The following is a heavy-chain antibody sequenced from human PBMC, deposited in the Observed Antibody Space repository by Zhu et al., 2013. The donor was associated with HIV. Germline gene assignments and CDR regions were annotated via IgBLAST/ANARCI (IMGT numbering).Heavy chain of an antibody. CDR1: GYSFIDYH. D-gene: IGHD5-18*01. J-gene: IGHJ4*02. V-gene: IGHV1-2*02. CDR3: ARDLNMGYSQGLFDS. Sequence: QVQLVQSGAELKRYGASVRVSCQTSGYSFIDYHIHWLRQAPGHGLESVGWINTRNGGTYIVRNFQGRVTITRDVSMNTVYLDLSTLTSDDTAFYYCARDLNMGYSQGLFDSWGQGSLVTVSS. CDR2: INTRNGGT.